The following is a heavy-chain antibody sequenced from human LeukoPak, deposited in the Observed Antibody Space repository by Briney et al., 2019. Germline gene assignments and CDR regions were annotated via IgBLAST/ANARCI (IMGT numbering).Heavy chain of an antibody. D-gene: IGHD6-19*01. CDR1: GGSISSYY. J-gene: IGHJ3*02. CDR3: ARGGALYSSGWYSDRGAFDI. CDR2: IYTSGST. V-gene: IGHV4-4*07. Sequence: NPLETLSLTCTVSGGSISSYYWSWIRQPAGKGLEWIGRIYTSGSTNYNPSLKSRVTISVDTSKNQFSLKLSSVTAADTAVYYCARGGALYSSGWYSDRGAFDIWGQGTMVTVSS.